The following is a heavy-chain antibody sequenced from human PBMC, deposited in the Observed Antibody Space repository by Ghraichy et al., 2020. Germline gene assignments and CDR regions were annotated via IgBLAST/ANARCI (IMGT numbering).Heavy chain of an antibody. CDR3: AKTTIFGVVISWFDP. D-gene: IGHD3-3*01. Sequence: GGSLRLSCAASGFTFSSYAMSWVRQAPGKGLEWVSAISGSGGSTYYADSVKGRFTISRDNSKNTLYLQMNSLRAEDTAVYYCAKTTIFGVVISWFDPWGQGTLVTVSS. V-gene: IGHV3-23*01. CDR1: GFTFSSYA. CDR2: ISGSGGST. J-gene: IGHJ5*02.